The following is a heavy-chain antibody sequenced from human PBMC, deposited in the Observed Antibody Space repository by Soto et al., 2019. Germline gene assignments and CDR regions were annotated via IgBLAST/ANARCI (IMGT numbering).Heavy chain of an antibody. CDR3: AKEEQQLVHPPAGMDV. CDR2: ISYDGSNK. D-gene: IGHD6-13*01. Sequence: QVQLVESGGGVVQPGRSLRLSCAASGFTFSSYGMHWVRQAPGKGLEWVAVISYDGSNKYYADSVKGRFTISRDNFKNTLYLQMNSLRAEDTAVYYCAKEEQQLVHPPAGMDVWGQGTTVTVSS. J-gene: IGHJ6*02. CDR1: GFTFSSYG. V-gene: IGHV3-30*18.